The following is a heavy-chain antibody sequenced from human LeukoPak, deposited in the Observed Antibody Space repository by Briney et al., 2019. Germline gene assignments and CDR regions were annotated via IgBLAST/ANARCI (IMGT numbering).Heavy chain of an antibody. CDR3: ASPSSRYFHLWLWGTAGSLDY. CDR2: ISYDGSNK. D-gene: IGHD6-13*01. J-gene: IGHJ4*02. V-gene: IGHV3-30*04. Sequence: PGGSLRLSCAASGFTFSSYAMHWVRQAPGKGLEWVAVISYDGSNKYYAGSGKGRFTISRDNSKNTLYLQMNSLRAEDTAVYYCASPSSRYFHLWLWGTAGSLDYWGQGTLVTVSS. CDR1: GFTFSSYA.